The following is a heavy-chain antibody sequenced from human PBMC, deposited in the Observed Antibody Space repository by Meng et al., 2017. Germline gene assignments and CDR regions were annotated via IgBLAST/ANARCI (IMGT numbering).Heavy chain of an antibody. J-gene: IGHJ4*02. CDR2: INTYNGKT. CDR3: ATRGNPYLNC. V-gene: IGHV1-18*01. CDR1: GYTLSSDG. Sequence: QGQWVPSGTEVKKPGASVKVSCEASGYTLSSDGFSWVRQAPGQGLEWLGWINTYNGKTDYAQKFQGRITMTTDTFTSTAYMELRNLRSDDTAVYYCATRGNPYLNCWGQGTLVTVSS.